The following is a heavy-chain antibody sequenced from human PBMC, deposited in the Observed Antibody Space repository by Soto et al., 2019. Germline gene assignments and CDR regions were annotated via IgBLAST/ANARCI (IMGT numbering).Heavy chain of an antibody. CDR3: ARDASQLELIGYYFDY. CDR2: IYHSGST. Sequence: PSETLSLTCAVSGYSISSGYYWGWIRQPPGKGLEWIGSIYHSGSTYYNPSLKSRVTISVDTSKNQFSLKLSSVTAADTAVYYCARDASQLELIGYYFDYWGQGTLVTVSS. CDR1: GYSISSGYY. V-gene: IGHV4-38-2*02. D-gene: IGHD1-7*01. J-gene: IGHJ4*02.